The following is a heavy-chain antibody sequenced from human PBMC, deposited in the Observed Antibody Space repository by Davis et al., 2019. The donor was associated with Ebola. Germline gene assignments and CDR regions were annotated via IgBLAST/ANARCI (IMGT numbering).Heavy chain of an antibody. Sequence: ASVKVSCKASGYTFTGYYMHWVRQAPGQGLEWMGRINPNSGSTNYAQNFQGRVTMTRDTSTRTVYVELSSLRSEDTAIYYCARVWSDVLTGYSTNYFDYWGQGTLVTVSS. V-gene: IGHV1-2*06. D-gene: IGHD3-9*01. CDR2: INPNSGST. J-gene: IGHJ4*02. CDR1: GYTFTGYY. CDR3: ARVWSDVLTGYSTNYFDY.